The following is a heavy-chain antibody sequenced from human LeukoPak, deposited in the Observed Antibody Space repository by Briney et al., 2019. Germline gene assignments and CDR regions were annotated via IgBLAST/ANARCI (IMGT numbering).Heavy chain of an antibody. CDR3: ARLGPNYDILTGYPMKHYYYYGMDV. CDR1: GGSFSGYY. Sequence: SETLSLTCAVYGGSFSGYYWSWIRQPPGKGLEWIGEINHSGSTNYNPSLKRRVTISVDTSKNQFSLKLSSVTAADTAVYYCARLGPNYDILTGYPMKHYYYYGMDVWGQGTTVTVSS. J-gene: IGHJ6*02. CDR2: INHSGST. V-gene: IGHV4-34*01. D-gene: IGHD3-9*01.